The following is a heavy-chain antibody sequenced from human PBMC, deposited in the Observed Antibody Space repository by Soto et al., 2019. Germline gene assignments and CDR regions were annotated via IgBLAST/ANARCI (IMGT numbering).Heavy chain of an antibody. Sequence: GGSLRLSCAASGFTFSSYSMNWVRQAPGKGLEWVSCISSSSSYIYYADSVKGRFTISRDNAKNSLYLQMNSLRAEDTAVYYCARSLPEWSNHMDVWGQGTTVTVSS. D-gene: IGHD3-3*01. V-gene: IGHV3-21*01. CDR3: ARSLPEWSNHMDV. CDR1: GFTFSSYS. J-gene: IGHJ6*02. CDR2: ISSSSSYI.